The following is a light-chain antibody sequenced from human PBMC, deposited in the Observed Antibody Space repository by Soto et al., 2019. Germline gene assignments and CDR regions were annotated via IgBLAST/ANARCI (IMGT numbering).Light chain of an antibody. Sequence: VMTQSPATLSVSAGERATLSCRASQTVSSSLAWYQQKPGQAPRLLISGASNRATGIPARFSGSGSGTDFTLTISSLEPEDFAVYYCQQRSNWPITFGQGTRLEIK. J-gene: IGKJ5*01. V-gene: IGKV3-11*01. CDR1: QTVSSS. CDR2: GAS. CDR3: QQRSNWPIT.